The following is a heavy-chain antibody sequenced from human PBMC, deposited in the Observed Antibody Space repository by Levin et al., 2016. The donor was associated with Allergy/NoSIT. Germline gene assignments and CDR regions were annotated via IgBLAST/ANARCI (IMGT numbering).Heavy chain of an antibody. V-gene: IGHV1-18*04. J-gene: IGHJ3*02. D-gene: IGHD5-18*01. CDR2: ISAYNGNT. Sequence: ASVKVSCKASGYTFTGYYMHWVRRAPGQGLEWMGWISAYNGNTNYAQKLQGRVTMTTDTSTSTAYMELRSLRSDDTAVYYCARDRAAMVPNGGAFDIWGQGTMVTVSS. CDR1: GYTFTGYY. CDR3: ARDRAAMVPNGGAFDI.